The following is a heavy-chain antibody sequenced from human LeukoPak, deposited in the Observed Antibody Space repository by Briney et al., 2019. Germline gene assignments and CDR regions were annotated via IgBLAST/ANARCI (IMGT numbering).Heavy chain of an antibody. Sequence: GGSLRLSCVVSGLTVSNNDMTWVRQAPGKGLERVSLIFSGGGTYYADSVKVRFTISRDSSKNTLYLQMNSLRAEDTALYYCARDPGAAAGNLWSWGQGTLVTVSS. CDR3: ARDPGAAAGNLWS. CDR1: GLTVSNND. J-gene: IGHJ5*02. CDR2: IFSGGGT. V-gene: IGHV3-66*01. D-gene: IGHD6-25*01.